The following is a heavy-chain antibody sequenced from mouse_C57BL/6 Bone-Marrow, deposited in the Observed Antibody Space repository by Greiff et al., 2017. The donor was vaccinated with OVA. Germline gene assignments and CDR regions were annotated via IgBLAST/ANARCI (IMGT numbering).Heavy chain of an antibody. CDR1: GYTFTDYY. J-gene: IGHJ2*01. CDR3: ARNLGITTVVAPG. V-gene: IGHV1-19*01. CDR2: INPYNGGT. D-gene: IGHD1-1*01. Sequence: EVQLQQSGPVLVKPGASVRMSCKASGYTFTDYYMNWVKQSHGKSLEWIGVINPYNGGTSYNQKFKGKATLTVDKSSSTAYMELNSLTSEDSAVYYCARNLGITTVVAPGWGQGTTLTVSS.